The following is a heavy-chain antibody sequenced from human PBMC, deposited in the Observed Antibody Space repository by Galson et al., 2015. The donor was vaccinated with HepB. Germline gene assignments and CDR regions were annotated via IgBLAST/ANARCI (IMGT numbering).Heavy chain of an antibody. CDR1: GYTFTSYY. Sequence: SVKVSCKASGYTFTSYYMHWVRQAPGQGLEWMGIINPSGGSTSYAQKSQGRVTMTRDTSTSTVYMELSSLRSEDTAVYYCARDQGGITIFGVVNNWFDPWGQGTLVTVSS. V-gene: IGHV1-46*01. D-gene: IGHD3-3*01. CDR3: ARDQGGITIFGVVNNWFDP. CDR2: INPSGGST. J-gene: IGHJ5*02.